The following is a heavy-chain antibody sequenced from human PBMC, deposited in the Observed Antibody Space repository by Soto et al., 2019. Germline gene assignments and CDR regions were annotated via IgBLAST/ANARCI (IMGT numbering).Heavy chain of an antibody. CDR3: ARDKGIDLSGTNPGPGYYYGMDV. J-gene: IGHJ6*02. D-gene: IGHD1-26*01. V-gene: IGHV3-33*01. Sequence: GGSLRLSCAASGFTFSSYGMHWVRQAPGKGLEWVAVIWYDGSNKYYADSVKGRFTISRDNSKNTLYLQMNSLRAEDTAVYYCARDKGIDLSGTNPGPGYYYGMDVWGQGTTVTVSS. CDR1: GFTFSSYG. CDR2: IWYDGSNK.